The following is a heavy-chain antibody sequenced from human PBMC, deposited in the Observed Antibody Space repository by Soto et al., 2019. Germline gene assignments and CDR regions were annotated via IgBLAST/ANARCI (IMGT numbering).Heavy chain of an antibody. CDR1: GDSVSSNSAA. CDR2: TYYRSKWYN. D-gene: IGHD5-18*01. J-gene: IGHJ6*02. CDR3: ARADGGMVSPLYYYGMDV. Sequence: SQTLSLTCAISGDSVSSNSAAWNWIRQSPSRGLEWLGRTYYRSKWYNDYAVSVKSRITINPDTSKNQFSLQLNSVTPEDTAVYYCARADGGMVSPLYYYGMDVWGQGTTVTVSS. V-gene: IGHV6-1*01.